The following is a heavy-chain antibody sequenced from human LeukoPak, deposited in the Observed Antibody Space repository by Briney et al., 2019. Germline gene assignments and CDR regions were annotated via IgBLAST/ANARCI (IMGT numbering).Heavy chain of an antibody. CDR2: ISYIGTT. Sequence: SETLSLTCAVSDDSFSSHYWAWIRQPPGKGLEWIGYISYIGTTNYNPSLKSRVTISIDTSKNQFSLKLSSVTAADTAVYYCARDLVTVTKGFDIWGQGTMVSVSS. V-gene: IGHV4-59*11. J-gene: IGHJ3*02. CDR1: DDSFSSHY. D-gene: IGHD4-17*01. CDR3: ARDLVTVTKGFDI.